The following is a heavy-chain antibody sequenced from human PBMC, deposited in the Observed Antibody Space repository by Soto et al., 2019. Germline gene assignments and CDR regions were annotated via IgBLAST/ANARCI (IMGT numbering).Heavy chain of an antibody. J-gene: IGHJ4*02. CDR1: GFTLSTYA. CDR2: ISWNSGSI. Sequence: GGSLRLSCAASGFTLSTYAMTWVRHAPGKGLEWVSGISWNSGSIGYADSVKGRFTISRDNAKNSLYLQMNSLRAEDTALYYCAKSTGTTSEFDYWGQGTLVTVSS. CDR3: AKSTGTTSEFDY. V-gene: IGHV3-9*01. D-gene: IGHD1-7*01.